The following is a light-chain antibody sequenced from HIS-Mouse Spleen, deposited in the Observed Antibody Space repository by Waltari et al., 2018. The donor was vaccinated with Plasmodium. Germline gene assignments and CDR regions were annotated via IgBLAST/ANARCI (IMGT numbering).Light chain of an antibody. J-gene: IGLJ3*02. CDR1: ALPKKY. V-gene: IGLV3-10*01. CDR2: EDS. Sequence: SYELTQPPSVSVSPGKTARITCPGDALPKKYDTWYQQKSGQAPVLVIYEDSKRPSGIPERFSGSSSGTMATLTISGAQVEDEADYYCYSTDSSGNHRVFGGGTKLTVL. CDR3: YSTDSSGNHRV.